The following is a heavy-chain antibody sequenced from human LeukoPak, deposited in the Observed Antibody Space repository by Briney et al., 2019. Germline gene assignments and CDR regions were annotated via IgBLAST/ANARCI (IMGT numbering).Heavy chain of an antibody. D-gene: IGHD3-10*01. CDR3: ARADYYGSGSDIDY. CDR2: ISAYNGNT. V-gene: IGHV1-18*01. Sequence: GASVKVSCRASGYTFTSYGISWVRQAPGQGLEWMGWISAYNGNTNYAQKFQGRVTMTRDTSISTAYMELSRLRSDDTAVYYCARADYYGSGSDIDYWGQGTLVTVSS. CDR1: GYTFTSYG. J-gene: IGHJ4*02.